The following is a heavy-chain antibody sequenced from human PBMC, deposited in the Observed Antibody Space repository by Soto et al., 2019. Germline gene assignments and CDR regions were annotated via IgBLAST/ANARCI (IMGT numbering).Heavy chain of an antibody. CDR3: AKRLVPAATKYYYGMDV. CDR1: GGTFSSYA. Sequence: SVKVSCKASGGTFSSYAISWVRQAPGQGLEWMGGIIPIFGTANYAQKFQGRVTITADESTSTAYMELSSLRSEDTAVYYCAKRLVPAATKYYYGMDVWGQGTTVTVSS. D-gene: IGHD2-2*01. J-gene: IGHJ6*02. V-gene: IGHV1-69*13. CDR2: IIPIFGTA.